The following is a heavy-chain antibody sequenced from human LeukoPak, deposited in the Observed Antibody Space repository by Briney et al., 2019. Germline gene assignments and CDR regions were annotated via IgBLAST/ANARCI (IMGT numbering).Heavy chain of an antibody. CDR3: ARGLSGITHKIQLWFNGDF. V-gene: IGHV1-46*01. J-gene: IGHJ4*02. D-gene: IGHD5-18*01. Sequence: ASVKVSCKASLYTFSSYYMHWVRQAPGQELEWMGIINTSGGSTSYAQKFQGRVTMTRDTSTSTVYMELSSLRSEDTAVYYCARGLSGITHKIQLWFNGDFWGQGTLVTVSS. CDR1: LYTFSSYY. CDR2: INTSGGST.